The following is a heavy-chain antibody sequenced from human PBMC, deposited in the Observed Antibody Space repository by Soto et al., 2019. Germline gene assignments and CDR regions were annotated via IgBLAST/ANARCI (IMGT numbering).Heavy chain of an antibody. CDR3: AHTKDSSGFLTS. J-gene: IGHJ5*02. Sequence: SGPALVTPTQTLTRPCRFSGFALSAEVVGVIWSSQPPGETLEWLALIHWNDDKRYSPYLKSRLTITKDTSKNQVVLTLTNLDPLDTGTYFCAHTKDSSGFLTSWGQGILVTVS. CDR1: GFALSAEVVG. V-gene: IGHV2-5*01. CDR2: IHWNDDK. D-gene: IGHD3-22*01.